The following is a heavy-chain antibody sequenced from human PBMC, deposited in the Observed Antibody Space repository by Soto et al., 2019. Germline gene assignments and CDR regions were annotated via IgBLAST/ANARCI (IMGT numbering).Heavy chain of an antibody. CDR3: ARGLGYCSSTSCYKGRFDP. Sequence: LRLSCTASELTFSDYDMSWIRKAPGKGLEWVSYISSSGSTIYYADSVKGRFTISRDNAKNSLYLQMNSLRAEDTAVYYCARGLGYCSSTSCYKGRFDPWGQGTLVTVSS. D-gene: IGHD2-2*02. CDR2: ISSSGSTI. J-gene: IGHJ5*02. V-gene: IGHV3-11*01. CDR1: ELTFSDYD.